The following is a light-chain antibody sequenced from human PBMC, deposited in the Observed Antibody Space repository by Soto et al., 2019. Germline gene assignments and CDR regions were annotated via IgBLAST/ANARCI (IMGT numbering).Light chain of an antibody. V-gene: IGLV2-11*01. J-gene: IGLJ2*01. CDR2: DVS. CDR1: SSDVGGYNY. Sequence: QSALTQPRPVSGSPGQSVTISCTGTSSDVGGYNYVSWYQQHPGKAPKLMIYDVSKRPSGVPDRFSGSKSGNTASLTISGLQAEDEADYYCCSYAGSYTFGVVFGGGTKLTVL. CDR3: CSYAGSYTFGVV.